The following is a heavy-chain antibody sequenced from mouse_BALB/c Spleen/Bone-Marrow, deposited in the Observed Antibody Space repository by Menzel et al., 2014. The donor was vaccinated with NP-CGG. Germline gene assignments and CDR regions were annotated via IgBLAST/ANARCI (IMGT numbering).Heavy chain of an antibody. D-gene: IGHD3-1*01. Sequence: VQLQESGPGLVQPSQSLSITCTVSGFSLTSYGVHWVRQSPGKGLEWLGVIWRGGSTNYNAAFMSRLSITKDNSKSQVFFKMNSLQADDTAIYYCAKNWGYGYAMDYWGQGTSVTVSS. CDR3: AKNWGYGYAMDY. V-gene: IGHV2-5*01. CDR2: IWRGGST. CDR1: GFSLTSYG. J-gene: IGHJ4*01.